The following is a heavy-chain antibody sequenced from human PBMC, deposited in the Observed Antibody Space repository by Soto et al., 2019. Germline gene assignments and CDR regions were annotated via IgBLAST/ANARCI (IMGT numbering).Heavy chain of an antibody. CDR3: ARTRGYCSGGSCYADAFDI. D-gene: IGHD2-15*01. CDR2: INAGNGNT. CDR1: GYTFTRYA. V-gene: IGHV1-3*01. Sequence: ASVKVSCKASGYTFTRYAMHWVRQAPGQRLEWMGWINAGNGNTKYSQKFQGRVTITRDTSASTAYMELSSLRSEDTAVYYCARTRGYCSGGSCYADAFDIWGQGTMVTVSS. J-gene: IGHJ3*02.